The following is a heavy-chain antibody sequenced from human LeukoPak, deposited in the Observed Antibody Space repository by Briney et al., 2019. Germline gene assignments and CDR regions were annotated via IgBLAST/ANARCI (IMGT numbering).Heavy chain of an antibody. Sequence: ASVKVSCKASGYTFTDYYMQWVRQAPGQGLEWMGWISAYNGNTNYAQKLQGRVTMTTDTSTSTAYMELRSLRSDDTAVYYCATPYDLADYWGQGTLVTVSS. D-gene: IGHD3-3*01. CDR1: GYTFTDYY. CDR3: ATPYDLADY. CDR2: ISAYNGNT. J-gene: IGHJ4*02. V-gene: IGHV1-18*04.